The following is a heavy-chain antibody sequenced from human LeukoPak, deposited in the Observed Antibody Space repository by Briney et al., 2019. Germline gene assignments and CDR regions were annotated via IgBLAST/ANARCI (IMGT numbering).Heavy chain of an antibody. V-gene: IGHV5-10-1*01. Sequence: GESLKISCKASGYRFSNYWISWVRQMPGKGLEWMGKIDPSDSYTSYSPSFQGHVTISADKSISTAYLQWSSLKASDTAMYYCARRIVTTRVKDDFYIWGQGTMVIVSS. J-gene: IGHJ3*02. CDR1: GYRFSNYW. D-gene: IGHD5-12*01. CDR3: ARRIVTTRVKDDFYI. CDR2: IDPSDSYT.